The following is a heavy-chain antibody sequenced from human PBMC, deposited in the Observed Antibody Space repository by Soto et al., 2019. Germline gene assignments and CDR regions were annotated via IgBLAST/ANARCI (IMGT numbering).Heavy chain of an antibody. Sequence: PGGSLRLSCAASGFTFSSYWMHWVRQAPGKGLVWVSRINSDGSSTSYADSVKGRFTISRDNAKNTLYLQMNSLRAEDTAVYYCARVIGSLLMDVWGQGTTVTVSS. CDR2: INSDGSST. D-gene: IGHD3-16*02. J-gene: IGHJ6*02. CDR1: GFTFSSYW. V-gene: IGHV3-74*01. CDR3: ARVIGSLLMDV.